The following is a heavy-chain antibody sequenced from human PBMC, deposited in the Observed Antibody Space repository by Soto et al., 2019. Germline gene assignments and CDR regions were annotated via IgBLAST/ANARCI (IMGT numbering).Heavy chain of an antibody. V-gene: IGHV1-8*01. D-gene: IGHD6-13*01. CDR3: VRRGFSSSWGYWYFDL. CDR2: MNPNSGNT. Sequence: QVQLVQSGAEVKKPGASVKVSCKASGYTFTSYDINWVRQATGQGLEWMGWMNPNSGNTGYAQKFQGSVTMTSNTSISTAYMELSSLRAEDTAVYYCVRRGFSSSWGYWYFDLWGRGTLVTVSS. J-gene: IGHJ2*01. CDR1: GYTFTSYD.